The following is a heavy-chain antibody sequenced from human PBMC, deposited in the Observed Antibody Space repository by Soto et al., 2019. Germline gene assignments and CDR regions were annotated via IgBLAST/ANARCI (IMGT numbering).Heavy chain of an antibody. D-gene: IGHD5-18*01. CDR2: INAGNGNT. V-gene: IGHV1-3*01. CDR1: GYTFTSYA. J-gene: IGHJ4*02. Sequence: QVQLVQSGAEVKKPGASVKVSCKASGYTFTSYAMHWVRQAPGQRLEWMGWINAGNGNTKYSQKFQGRVTITRDTSASTAYMELSSLRSENTAVYYCARDPRYSYGYNWGQVTLVTVSS. CDR3: ARDPRYSYGYN.